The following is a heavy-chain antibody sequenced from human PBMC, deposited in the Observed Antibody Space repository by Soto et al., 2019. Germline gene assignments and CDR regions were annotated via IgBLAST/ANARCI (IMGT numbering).Heavy chain of an antibody. CDR1: GYTFTTSG. D-gene: IGHD3-22*01. CDR2: ISAYNANT. V-gene: IGHV1-18*01. CDR3: ERGLHSDSSGYYSYCDY. Sequence: QVQLVQSGPEVKKPGASVKVSCKASGYTFTTSGITWVRQAPGQGLEWMGWISAYNANTKYAQKLQGRVTMTTETSTRTAYMELRSLRSDDTAVYDGERGLHSDSSGYYSYCDYWGQGTLVTVSS. J-gene: IGHJ4*02.